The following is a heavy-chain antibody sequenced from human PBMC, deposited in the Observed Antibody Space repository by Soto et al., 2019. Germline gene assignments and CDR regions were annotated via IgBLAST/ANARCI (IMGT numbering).Heavy chain of an antibody. CDR1: GGSISSSSYY. J-gene: IGHJ4*02. Sequence: QLQLQESGPGLVKPSETLSLTCTVSGGSISSSSYYWGWIRQPPGKGLEWIGSIYYSGSTYYNPSLKSRVTISVDTSKNQFSLKLSSVTAADTAVYYCARLGSSGWGEFDYWGQGTLVTVSS. V-gene: IGHV4-39*01. CDR3: ARLGSSGWGEFDY. D-gene: IGHD6-19*01. CDR2: IYYSGST.